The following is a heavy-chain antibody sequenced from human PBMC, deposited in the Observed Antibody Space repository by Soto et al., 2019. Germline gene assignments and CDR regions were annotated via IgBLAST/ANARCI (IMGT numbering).Heavy chain of an antibody. CDR2: VGPAGDT. Sequence: EVQLVESGGGLVQPGGSLRLSCAASGFTFSSYDMHWVRQATGKGLEWVSGVGPAGDTYYPGSVKGRFTISRENAKNALVLQMNSLRAGDTAVDYYASLRGYHAFAIWGRGTTVTVSS. J-gene: IGHJ3*02. D-gene: IGHD3-9*01. CDR1: GFTFSSYD. CDR3: ASLRGYHAFAI. V-gene: IGHV3-13*04.